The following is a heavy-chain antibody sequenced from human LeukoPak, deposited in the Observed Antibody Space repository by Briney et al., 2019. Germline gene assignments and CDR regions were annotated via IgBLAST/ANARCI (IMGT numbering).Heavy chain of an antibody. V-gene: IGHV3-21*04. CDR2: ISSSSNSI. CDR1: GFTFSHYS. CDR3: AREGGPYYYDSSEPFDY. D-gene: IGHD3-22*01. Sequence: GGSLRLSCAASGFTFSHYSMNWVRQAPGKGLEWVSVISSSSNSIQYADSVKGRFTISRDNANNSLYLQMNSLRAEDTAVYYCAREGGPYYYDSSEPFDYWGQGTLVTVSS. J-gene: IGHJ4*02.